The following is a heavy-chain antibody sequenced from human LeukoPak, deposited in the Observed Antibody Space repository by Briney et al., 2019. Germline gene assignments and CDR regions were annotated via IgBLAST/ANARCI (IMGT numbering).Heavy chain of an antibody. V-gene: IGHV4-34*01. Sequence: SETLSLTCAVYGGSFSGYYWSWIRQPPGKGLEWIGEINHSGSTNYNPSLKSRVTTSVDTSKKQFSLKLSSVTAADTAVYYCARHGPFGYYYYGMDVWGQGTTVTVSS. CDR1: GGSFSGYY. CDR2: INHSGST. D-gene: IGHD2/OR15-2a*01. J-gene: IGHJ6*02. CDR3: ARHGPFGYYYYGMDV.